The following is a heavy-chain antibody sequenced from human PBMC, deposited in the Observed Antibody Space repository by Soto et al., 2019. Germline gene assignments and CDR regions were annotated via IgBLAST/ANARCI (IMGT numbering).Heavy chain of an antibody. CDR2: ISGRGTDT. Sequence: GGSLRLSCVASGFTFSKFDMSWARQTPGKGLEWVSAISGRGTDTKYAVSVQGRFTISRDNSNNTVYLQMNSLRADDTAVYYCAKEGTTVSTDYFDYWGQGALVTVSS. V-gene: IGHV3-23*01. CDR1: GFTFSKFD. CDR3: AKEGTTVSTDYFDY. D-gene: IGHD4-17*01. J-gene: IGHJ4*02.